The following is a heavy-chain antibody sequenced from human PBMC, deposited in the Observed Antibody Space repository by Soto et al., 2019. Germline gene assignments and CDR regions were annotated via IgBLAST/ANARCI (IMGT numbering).Heavy chain of an antibody. V-gene: IGHV3-53*01. CDR1: GFTVGNNY. Sequence: EVQLVESGGGLIQPGGSLKLSCAASGFTVGNNYMSWVRQAPGKGLEWVSLIYSTGTTKYADSVKGRFTVSRDNAKNTLYLQMNSVRAEDRAVYYCAKDGRGSGSHYNSFGYWGQGTLVTVSS. J-gene: IGHJ4*02. CDR2: IYSTGTT. CDR3: AKDGRGSGSHYNSFGY. D-gene: IGHD3-10*01.